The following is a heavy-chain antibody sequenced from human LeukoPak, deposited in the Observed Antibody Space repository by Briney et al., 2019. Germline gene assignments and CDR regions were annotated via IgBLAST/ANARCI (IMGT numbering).Heavy chain of an antibody. Sequence: KPSETLSLTRTVSGRSLSSSSCYWGWIRQPPGKGLEWIGRIYYSGSTYYNPSLKSRVTISVDTSKNQFSLKLSSVTAAYTAVYYCARSVMVIAIDAFDIWGQGTMVTVSS. D-gene: IGHD2-21*01. CDR3: ARSVMVIAIDAFDI. J-gene: IGHJ3*02. CDR1: GRSLSSSSCY. CDR2: IYYSGST. V-gene: IGHV4-39*01.